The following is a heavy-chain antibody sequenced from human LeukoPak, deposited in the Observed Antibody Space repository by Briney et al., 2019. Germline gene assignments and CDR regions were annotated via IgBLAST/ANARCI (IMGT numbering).Heavy chain of an antibody. CDR1: GLPFSSHG. Sequence: GGSLRLSCAASGLPFSSHGMHWVRHAPGKGLEWLAVIWYDGSKSYYTDSVKGRFTISRDNSKNMLYLQMNSLRAEDTAVYYCARLTGHRANAYYYDSSGLDYWGQGTLVTVSS. CDR2: IWYDGSKS. D-gene: IGHD3-22*01. V-gene: IGHV3-33*01. CDR3: ARLTGHRANAYYYDSSGLDY. J-gene: IGHJ4*02.